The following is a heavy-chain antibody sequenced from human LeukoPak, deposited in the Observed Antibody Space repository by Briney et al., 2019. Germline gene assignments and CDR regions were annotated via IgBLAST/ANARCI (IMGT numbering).Heavy chain of an antibody. J-gene: IGHJ3*01. CDR2: IDPNSGAT. CDR1: GYTFTGYY. V-gene: IGHV1-2*06. CDR3: ARRNDAFDF. Sequence: GASVKVSCKASGYTFTGYYIHWVRQAPGQGLEWMGRIDPNSGATSYAQKFQGRVTVTRDTSASTAYMELSGLSSDDTALYYCARRNDAFDFWGQGTMVTVSS.